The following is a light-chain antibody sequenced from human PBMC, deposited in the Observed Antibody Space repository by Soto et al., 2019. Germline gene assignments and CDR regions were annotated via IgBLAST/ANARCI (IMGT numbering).Light chain of an antibody. CDR3: QQYGSSPPT. CDR1: QSISRY. Sequence: IVLAQAPGTLSLSPGEISTLSWRASQSISRYLAWYQQKPGQGPRLLIYGASSRATGTPDRFSGSGSGTDFTLTINRLEPEDFALYYCQQYGSSPPTFGQGTKVDIK. CDR2: GAS. J-gene: IGKJ1*01. V-gene: IGKV3-20*01.